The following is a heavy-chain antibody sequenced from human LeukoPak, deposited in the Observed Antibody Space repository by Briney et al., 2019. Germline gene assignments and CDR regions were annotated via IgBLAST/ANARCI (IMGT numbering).Heavy chain of an antibody. CDR3: ARVAHLYDSSGYDH. CDR1: GFTFSDYW. Sequence: PGGSLRLSCAASGFTFSDYWMTWVRQAPGKGLEWVANIRQDGNDENYVDSAKGRFSISRHNAKNSLYLQMNSLRAEDTAVYYCARVAHLYDSSGYDHWGQGTLVTVSS. J-gene: IGHJ5*02. CDR2: IRQDGNDE. V-gene: IGHV3-7*01. D-gene: IGHD3-22*01.